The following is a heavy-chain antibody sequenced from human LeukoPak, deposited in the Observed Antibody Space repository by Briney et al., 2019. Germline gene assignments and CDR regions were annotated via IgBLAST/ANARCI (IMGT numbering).Heavy chain of an antibody. J-gene: IGHJ4*02. D-gene: IGHD6-13*01. Sequence: GGSLRLSCAASGFTFDDYAMHWVRQAPGKGLEWVSLISGDGVSTYYAASMKGRFTISRDNNKNSLYLQMNSLRAEDTALYYCAKDLSYSSSHPFDYWGQGTLVTVSS. CDR3: AKDLSYSSSHPFDY. CDR2: ISGDGVST. V-gene: IGHV3-43*02. CDR1: GFTFDDYA.